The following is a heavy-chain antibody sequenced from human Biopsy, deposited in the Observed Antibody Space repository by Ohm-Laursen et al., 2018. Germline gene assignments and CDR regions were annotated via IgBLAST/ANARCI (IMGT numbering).Heavy chain of an antibody. CDR3: ARHPTGFWFDP. CDR1: GGSVSSNVAY. J-gene: IGHJ5*02. CDR2: IFYSGIT. V-gene: IGHV4-39*01. Sequence: PSDTLSLTCPVSGGSVSSNVAYWAWIRQPPGKGLESIGSIFYSGITYYNPSLQSRITMSEDTSKNQFSLNLTSVTAADTAVYYCARHPTGFWFDPWGQGTLVIVSS.